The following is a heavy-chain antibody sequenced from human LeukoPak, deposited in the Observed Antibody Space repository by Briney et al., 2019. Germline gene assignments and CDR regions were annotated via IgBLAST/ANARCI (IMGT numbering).Heavy chain of an antibody. CDR1: GGSISSYY. CDR2: IYYSGST. V-gene: IGHV4-59*08. D-gene: IGHD6-13*01. J-gene: IGHJ4*02. Sequence: SETLSLTCTVSGGSISSYYWSWIRQPPGKGLEWIGYIYYSGSTNYNPSLKSRVTISVDTSKNQFSLKLSSVTAADTAVYYCARHPFAHNSSSWYSLVYWGQGTLVTVSS. CDR3: ARHPFAHNSSSWYSLVY.